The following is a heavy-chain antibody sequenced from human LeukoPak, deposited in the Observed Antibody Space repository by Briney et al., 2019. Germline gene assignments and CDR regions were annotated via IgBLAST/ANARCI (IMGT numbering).Heavy chain of an antibody. CDR2: ISSRSSLI. CDR1: GFTFSSYS. CDR3: ATGTTGGPAGDY. D-gene: IGHD1-14*01. J-gene: IGHJ4*02. V-gene: IGHV3-48*01. Sequence: GGSLRLSCAASGFTFSSYSMNWVRQAPGKGLEWVSYISSRSSLIYYADSVKGRFTISRDDAKNSLYLQLNSLRAEDTAIYYCATGTTGGPAGDYWGQGTLVTVSS.